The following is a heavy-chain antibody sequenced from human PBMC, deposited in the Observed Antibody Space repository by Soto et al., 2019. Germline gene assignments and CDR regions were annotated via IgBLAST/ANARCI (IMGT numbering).Heavy chain of an antibody. V-gene: IGHV1-18*01. CDR1: GYTFTSYG. J-gene: IGHJ6*03. CDR2: ISAYNGNT. D-gene: IGHD3-3*01. Sequence: ASVKVSCKASGYTFTSYGISWVRQAPGQGLEWMGWISAYNGNTNYAQTLQGRVTMTTDTSTGKAYMELRSLRPDDTALYYCASSLPYDFCCMGPDYYYYYYYMDVWGKGTTVTVSS. CDR3: ASSLPYDFCCMGPDYYYYYYYMDV.